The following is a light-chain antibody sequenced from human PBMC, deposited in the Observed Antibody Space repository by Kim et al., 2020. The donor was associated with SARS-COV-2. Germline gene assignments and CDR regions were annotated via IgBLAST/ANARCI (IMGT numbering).Light chain of an antibody. V-gene: IGKV3-20*01. CDR1: QRVSSSQ. CDR3: QQYDGSSYT. J-gene: IGKJ2*01. Sequence: EIVLTQSPGTLFLSPGERVTLSCRASQRVSSSQIAWYQHKPGQSPRLLIYGASSRATGIPDRISGSGSGTDFPLTISRLEPEDFAVYYCQQYDGSSYTFGQGTKLEI. CDR2: GAS.